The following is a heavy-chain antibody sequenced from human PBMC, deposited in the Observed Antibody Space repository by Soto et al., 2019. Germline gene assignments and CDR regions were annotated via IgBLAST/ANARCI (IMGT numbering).Heavy chain of an antibody. V-gene: IGHV4-31*03. D-gene: IGHD1-1*01. CDR3: AERLSPLDY. CDR2: IYESWNT. J-gene: IGHJ4*02. Sequence: TLSLTCTVSVGSISSCGYYWSWSRHGPRTGVDWVGYIYESWNTYYNPSLKRRVTVSVDTSKNQFSLKLSSVTAADTAVYYCAERLSPLDYWGQGALVTASS. CDR1: VGSISSCGYY.